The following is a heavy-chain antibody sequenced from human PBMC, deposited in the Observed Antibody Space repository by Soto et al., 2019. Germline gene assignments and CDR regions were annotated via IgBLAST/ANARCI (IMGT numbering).Heavy chain of an antibody. D-gene: IGHD3-10*01. CDR2: TYTGGNS. CDR1: GLSVSDKH. CDR3: AREGYAYGLDF. V-gene: IGHV3-53*02. Sequence: EVQLVQTGGGLIKPGGSLSLSCAASGLSVSDKHMSWVRQAPGKGLEWVSLTYTGGNSYFADFVKGRFIVSRDISKNTLFLHMNSLAAEDTAVYYCAREGYAYGLDFWGQGSLVTVSS. J-gene: IGHJ4*02.